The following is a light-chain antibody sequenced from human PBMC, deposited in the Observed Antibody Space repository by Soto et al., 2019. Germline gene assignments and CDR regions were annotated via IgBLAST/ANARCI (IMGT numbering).Light chain of an antibody. CDR3: QQSTNWPTST. CDR1: QNVRSY. CDR2: DES. J-gene: IGKJ5*01. Sequence: EIVLTQSPATLSLSPGERATLSCRASQNVRSYLAWYQQKPGQAPRLLIHDESSRATGIPDRFSGSGSGTDFTRTIISLEPEDSAVYYCQQSTNWPTSTFGQGTRLEIK. V-gene: IGKV3-11*01.